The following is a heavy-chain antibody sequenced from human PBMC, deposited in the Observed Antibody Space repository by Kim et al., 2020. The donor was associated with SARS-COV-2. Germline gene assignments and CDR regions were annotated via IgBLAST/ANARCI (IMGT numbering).Heavy chain of an antibody. V-gene: IGHV1-69*04. CDR3: ASTPTEYGSGSYYNAAPIDY. J-gene: IGHJ4*02. CDR2: IIPILGIA. Sequence: SVKVSCKASGGTFSSYAISWVRQAPGQGLEWMGRIIPILGIANYAQKFQGRVTITADKSTSTAYMELSSLRSEDTAVYYCASTPTEYGSGSYYNAAPIDYWGQGTLVTVSS. D-gene: IGHD3-10*01. CDR1: GGTFSSYA.